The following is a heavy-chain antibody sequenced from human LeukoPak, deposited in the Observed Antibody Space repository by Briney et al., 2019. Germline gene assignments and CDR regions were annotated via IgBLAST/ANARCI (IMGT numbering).Heavy chain of an antibody. CDR2: INSDGSST. Sequence: SGGSLRLSCAASGFTFSSYWMHWVRQAPGKGLVWVSRINSDGSSTSYADSVKGRFTISRDNAKNTLYLQMNSLRAEDTAVYCCARGNGDYGLYYFDYWGQGTLVTVSS. CDR3: ARGNGDYGLYYFDY. CDR1: GFTFSSYW. J-gene: IGHJ4*02. V-gene: IGHV3-74*01. D-gene: IGHD4-17*01.